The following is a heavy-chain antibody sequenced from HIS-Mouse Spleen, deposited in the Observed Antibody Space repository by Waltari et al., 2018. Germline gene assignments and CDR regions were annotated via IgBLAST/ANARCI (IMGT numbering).Heavy chain of an antibody. J-gene: IGHJ3*02. D-gene: IGHD5-12*01. CDR3: ARDGYSGYGHDAFDI. Sequence: QLQLQESGPGLVKPSETLSLTCTVSGGSISSSRYYWGWIRQPPGKGLEWIGSIYYSGSTYYNPSLKSRVTRAVDTSKNQFSLKLSSVTAADTAVYYCARDGYSGYGHDAFDIWGQGTMVTVSS. CDR2: IYYSGST. V-gene: IGHV4-39*07. CDR1: GGSISSSRYY.